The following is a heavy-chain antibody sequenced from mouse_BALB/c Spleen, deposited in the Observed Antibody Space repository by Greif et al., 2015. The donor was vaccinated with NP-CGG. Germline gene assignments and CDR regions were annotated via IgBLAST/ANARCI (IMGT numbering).Heavy chain of an antibody. CDR1: GYAFSSSW. D-gene: IGHD2-4*01. V-gene: IGHV1-82*01. CDR3: AREDYDLHAMDY. Sequence: QVQLQQSGPELVKPGASVKISCKASGYAFSSSWMNWVKQRPGQGLEWIGRIYPGDGDTNYNGKFKGKATLTADKSSSTAYMQLSSLTSVDSAVYFCAREDYDLHAMDYWGQGTSVTVSS. J-gene: IGHJ4*01. CDR2: IYPGDGDT.